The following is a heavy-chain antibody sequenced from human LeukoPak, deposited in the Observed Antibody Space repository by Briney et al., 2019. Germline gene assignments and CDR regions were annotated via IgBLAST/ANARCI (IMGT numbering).Heavy chain of an antibody. Sequence: ASVKVSCKASGYTFTNYAMNWVRQAPGQGLEWMGWINPNTGNPMYAQGFTGRFVFSLDTSVTTTYLQINGLEAEDTAVYYCARAYQRLGGLSFPDSWGQGTLVTVSS. J-gene: IGHJ5*01. V-gene: IGHV7-4-1*02. D-gene: IGHD3-16*02. CDR3: ARAYQRLGGLSFPDS. CDR2: INPNTGNP. CDR1: GYTFTNYA.